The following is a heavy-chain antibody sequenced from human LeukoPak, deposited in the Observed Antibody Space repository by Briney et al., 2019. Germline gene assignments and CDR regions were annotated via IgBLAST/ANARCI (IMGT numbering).Heavy chain of an antibody. J-gene: IGHJ3*02. V-gene: IGHV4-59*12. CDR2: IYYSGSS. D-gene: IGHD6-13*01. CDR1: GGSISSYY. CDR3: ARNGPTAAGAFDI. Sequence: SETLSLTCTVSGGSISSYYWSWIRQSPGRGLEWIGYIYYSGSSNYNPSLKSRVTISLDKSKNQFSLKLTSVAAADTAVYYCARNGPTAAGAFDIWGQGTTVIVSS.